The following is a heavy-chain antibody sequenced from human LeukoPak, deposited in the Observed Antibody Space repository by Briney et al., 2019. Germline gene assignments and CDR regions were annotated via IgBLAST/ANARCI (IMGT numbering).Heavy chain of an antibody. CDR3: ARDIAVAGTGDY. D-gene: IGHD6-19*01. V-gene: IGHV1-18*01. CDR2: ISAYNGST. J-gene: IGHJ4*02. Sequence: ASVKVSCKASGYTFTSYGISWVRQAPGQGLEWMGWISAYNGSTNYAQKLQGRVTMTTDTSTSTAYMELRSLRSDDTAVYYCARDIAVAGTGDYWGQGTLVTVSS. CDR1: GYTFTSYG.